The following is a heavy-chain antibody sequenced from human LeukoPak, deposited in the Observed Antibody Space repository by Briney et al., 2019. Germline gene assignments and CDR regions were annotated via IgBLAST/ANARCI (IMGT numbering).Heavy chain of an antibody. Sequence: GESLKISCKGSGYIFTNYWIAWVRQMPGKGLEWMGIIYPGDSDTRYSPSFQGQVTISADKSISTAYLQWSSLKASDTAMYYCARGEMATISWFDPWGQGTLVTVSS. CDR1: GYIFTNYW. J-gene: IGHJ5*02. CDR2: IYPGDSDT. V-gene: IGHV5-51*01. CDR3: ARGEMATISWFDP. D-gene: IGHD5-24*01.